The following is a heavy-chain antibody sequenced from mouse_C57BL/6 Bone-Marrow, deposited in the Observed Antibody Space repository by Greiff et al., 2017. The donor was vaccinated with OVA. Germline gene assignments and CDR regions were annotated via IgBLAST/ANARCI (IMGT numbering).Heavy chain of an antibody. D-gene: IGHD4-1*01. V-gene: IGHV1-4*01. CDR1: GYTFPSYT. J-gene: IGHJ3*01. Sequence: QVQLKQSGAELARPGASVKMTCKASGYTFPSYTMHWVKQRPGQGLEWIGYINPSSGYTKYNQKFKDKATLTADKSSSTAYMQLSSLTSEDSAVYYCARSGGFAYWGQGTLVTVSA. CDR2: INPSSGYT. CDR3: ARSGGFAY.